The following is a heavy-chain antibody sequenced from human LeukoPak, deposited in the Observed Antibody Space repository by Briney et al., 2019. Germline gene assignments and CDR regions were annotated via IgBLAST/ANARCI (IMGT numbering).Heavy chain of an antibody. V-gene: IGHV1-69*05. J-gene: IGHJ6*03. CDR3: ASVDIVVVPAPYYYYMDV. CDR1: GGTFSSYA. CDR2: IIPIFGTA. D-gene: IGHD2-2*01. Sequence: SVKVSCKASGGTFSSYAISWVRQAPGQGLEWMGVIIPIFGTANYAQKFQGRVTITTDESTSTAYMELSSLRSEDTAVYYCASVDIVVVPAPYYYYMDVWGKGTTVTVSS.